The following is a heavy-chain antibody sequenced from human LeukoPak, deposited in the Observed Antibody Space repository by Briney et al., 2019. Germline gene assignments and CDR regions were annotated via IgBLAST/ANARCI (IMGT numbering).Heavy chain of an antibody. Sequence: PGGSLRLSCVASGLSFTTKAMHWVRQAPGEGLEWMSYISLDGKNESYADSVRGRFTISRDNSRNTVYLQINSLGPEDTAVYYCAAHLGSGWHLDYWGQGIRVTVSP. CDR2: ISLDGKNE. CDR3: AAHLGSGWHLDY. CDR1: GLSFTTKA. V-gene: IGHV3-30*04. D-gene: IGHD6-19*01. J-gene: IGHJ4*02.